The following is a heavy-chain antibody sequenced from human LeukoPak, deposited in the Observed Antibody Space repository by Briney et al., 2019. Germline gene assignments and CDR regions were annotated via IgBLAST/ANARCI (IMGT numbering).Heavy chain of an antibody. CDR1: GFTFSSYA. Sequence: GGSLRLSCAASGFTFSSYAMSWVRQAPGKGLEWVSAISGSGGSTYYADSVKGRFTISRDNSKNTLYLQMNSLRAEDTAVYYCAKANGQYYDISTGPLDYWGQGTLVTVSS. V-gene: IGHV3-23*01. J-gene: IGHJ4*02. CDR3: AKANGQYYDISTGPLDY. CDR2: ISGSGGST. D-gene: IGHD3-9*01.